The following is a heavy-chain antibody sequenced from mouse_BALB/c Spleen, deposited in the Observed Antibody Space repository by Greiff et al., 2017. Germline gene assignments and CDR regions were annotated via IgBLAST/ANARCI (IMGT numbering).Heavy chain of an antibody. CDR3: ALRWLRNYLDY. D-gene: IGHD2-3*01. CDR2: IGYSGST. CDR1: GYSITSDYV. Sequence: EVKLMESGPGLVKPSQSLSLTCTVTGYSITSDYVWNWIRQFPGNKLGWMGYIGYSGSTSSNPSLKSRISITRDTSKNQFFLQLNSVTTEDTATYYCALRWLRNYLDYWGQGTTLTVSS. V-gene: IGHV3-2*02. J-gene: IGHJ2*01.